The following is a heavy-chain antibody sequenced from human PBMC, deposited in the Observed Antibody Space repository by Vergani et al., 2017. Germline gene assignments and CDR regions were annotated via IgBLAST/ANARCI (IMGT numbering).Heavy chain of an antibody. J-gene: IGHJ3*02. Sequence: EVQLVESGGGLVQPGGSLRLSCAASGFTFSSYSMNWVRQAPGKGLEWVSYISSSSSTKDYADYVKGRFTISRDNAKKSLNLQMNSLRAEDTAVYYCAKTGVAAPDAFDIWGQGTMVTVSS. V-gene: IGHV3-48*01. CDR3: AKTGVAAPDAFDI. D-gene: IGHD6-6*01. CDR1: GFTFSSYS. CDR2: ISSSSSTK.